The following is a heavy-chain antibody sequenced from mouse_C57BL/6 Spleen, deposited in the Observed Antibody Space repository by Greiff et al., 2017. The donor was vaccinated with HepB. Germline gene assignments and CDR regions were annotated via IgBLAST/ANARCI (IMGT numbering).Heavy chain of an antibody. D-gene: IGHD1-1*01. Sequence: QVQLQQSGPELVKPGASVKISCKASGYSFTSYYIHWVKQRPGQGLEWIGWIYPGSGNTKYNEKFKGKATLTADTSSSTAYMQLSSLTSEDSAVYYCARELRSYYFDYWGQGTTLTVSS. J-gene: IGHJ2*01. CDR3: ARELRSYYFDY. V-gene: IGHV1-66*01. CDR1: GYSFTSYY. CDR2: IYPGSGNT.